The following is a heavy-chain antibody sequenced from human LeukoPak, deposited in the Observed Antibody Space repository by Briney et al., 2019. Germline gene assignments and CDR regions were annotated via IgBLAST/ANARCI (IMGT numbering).Heavy chain of an antibody. D-gene: IGHD2-15*01. V-gene: IGHV1-2*02. CDR1: GYTLTVYY. CDR2: INPNSGGT. J-gene: IGHJ5*02. CDR3: ARGLVLVAATVGWFDH. Sequence: GAAVRVSCKASGYTLTVYYMHWVRQAPGQGGEWVGWINPNSGGTNYAQKFQGRVTMTRDTSISTAYMELSRLRSDDTAVYYCARGLVLVAATVGWFDHWGQGTLVTVSS.